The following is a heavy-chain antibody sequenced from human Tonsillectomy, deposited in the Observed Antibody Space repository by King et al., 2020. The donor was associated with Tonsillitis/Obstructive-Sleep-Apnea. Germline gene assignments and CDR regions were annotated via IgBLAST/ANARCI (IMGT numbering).Heavy chain of an antibody. Sequence: VQLVESGGGVVQPGRSLRLSCAASGFTFSTYGMHWVRQAPGKGLEWVAVISSDGEGKYYGDSVKGRFTISRDNSKNTLYLQMNSLRAEDTAVYYCAKGTHSSGFGTFFHDWSQGTLVTVSS. V-gene: IGHV3-30*18. CDR1: GFTFSTYG. CDR3: AKGTHSSGFGTFFHD. D-gene: IGHD6-19*01. CDR2: ISSDGEGK. J-gene: IGHJ4*02.